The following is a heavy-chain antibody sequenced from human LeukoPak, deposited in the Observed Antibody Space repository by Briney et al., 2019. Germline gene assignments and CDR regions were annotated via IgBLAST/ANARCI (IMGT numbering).Heavy chain of an antibody. CDR2: INHSGSA. J-gene: IGHJ4*02. V-gene: IGHV4-34*01. CDR3: AAADSSGAHDY. Sequence: PLETLSLSCAVYGGSFSGYYWSWIRQPPGKGLECSGEINHSGSANSNPSLKSRVTISVDTSKNQFSLKLSSVTAADTAVYYCAAADSSGAHDYWGQRTLVTVSS. D-gene: IGHD3-22*01. CDR1: GGSFSGYY.